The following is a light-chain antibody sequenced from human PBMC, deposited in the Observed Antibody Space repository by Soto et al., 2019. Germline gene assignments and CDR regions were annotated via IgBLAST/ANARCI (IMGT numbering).Light chain of an antibody. V-gene: IGKV1-39*01. CDR2: AAS. CDR3: QQSFSSSFT. CDR1: QSISSY. Sequence: DIQMTQSPSSLSASVGDRVNITCRASQSISSYLNWYQQKPGKAPKLLVYAASSLQSGVRSRFSGAGSGTDFTITVSSLQPANFAPYDCQQSFSSSFTFGRGNKLVSK. J-gene: IGKJ3*01.